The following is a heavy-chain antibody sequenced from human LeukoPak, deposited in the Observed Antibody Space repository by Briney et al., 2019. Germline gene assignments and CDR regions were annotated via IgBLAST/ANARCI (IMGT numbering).Heavy chain of an antibody. D-gene: IGHD2-15*01. V-gene: IGHV3-74*01. CDR2: INGDGTTT. CDR1: GFTFSDYW. J-gene: IGHJ5*02. CDR3: TRRVSATRWFDP. Sequence: GGSLRLSCAASGFTFSDYWMHWVRQAPGKGLVWVSRINGDGTTTIYADSVKGRFTISRDNAENTMYLQMSSLRVEDTAVYYCTRRVSATRWFDPWGQGTLVTVSS.